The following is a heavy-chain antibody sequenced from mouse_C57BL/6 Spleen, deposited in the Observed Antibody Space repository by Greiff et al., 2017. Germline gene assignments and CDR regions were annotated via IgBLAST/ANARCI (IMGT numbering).Heavy chain of an antibody. CDR3: ARDNYSNYDD. V-gene: IGHV3-6*01. CDR2: ISYDGSN. D-gene: IGHD2-5*01. J-gene: IGHJ2*01. Sequence: ESGPGLVKPSQSLSLTCSVTGYSITSGYYWNWIRQFPGNKLEWMGYISYDGSNNYNPSLHNRISITRDTSKNQFFLKLNSVTTEDTATYYCARDNYSNYDDGGQGTTLTVSS. CDR1: GYSITSGYY.